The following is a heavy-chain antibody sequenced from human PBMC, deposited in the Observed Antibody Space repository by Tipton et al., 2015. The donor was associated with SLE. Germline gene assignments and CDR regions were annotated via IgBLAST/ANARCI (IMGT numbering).Heavy chain of an antibody. J-gene: IGHJ4*02. CDR1: GFTFNTHA. V-gene: IGHV3-30*01. Sequence: RSLRLSCVASGFTFNTHAMHWVRQAPGKGLEWVAVVPFDGSSQHYADSVKGRFTISRDNSKNTLYLQMDSLRAGDTGIYYCAREFNPGSSPADIYYCDHWGQGTPVTVSS. CDR2: VPFDGSSQ. CDR3: AREFNPGSSPADIYYCDH. D-gene: IGHD2-2*01.